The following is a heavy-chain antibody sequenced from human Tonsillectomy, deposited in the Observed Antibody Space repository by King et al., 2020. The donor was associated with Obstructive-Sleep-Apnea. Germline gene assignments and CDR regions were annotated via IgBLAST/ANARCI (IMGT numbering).Heavy chain of an antibody. CDR2: IFSSGNT. CDR3: ARGIDDY. Sequence: LQLQESGPGLVKPSETLSLTCTVSGGSISSSNYYWGWIRQPPGKGLEWIGSIFSSGNTYYNPSLMSRVTISLDTSKNQFSLKLNSVTAADTAVYYCARGIDDYWGQGTLVTVSS. J-gene: IGHJ4*02. CDR1: GGSISSSNYY. D-gene: IGHD2-21*01. V-gene: IGHV4-39*07.